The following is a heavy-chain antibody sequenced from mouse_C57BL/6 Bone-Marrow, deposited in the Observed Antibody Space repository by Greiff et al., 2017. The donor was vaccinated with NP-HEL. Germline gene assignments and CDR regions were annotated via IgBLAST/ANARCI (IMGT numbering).Heavy chain of an antibody. CDR1: GYTFTSYW. CDR3: ARDYGGDY. D-gene: IGHD1-1*01. J-gene: IGHJ2*01. V-gene: IGHV1-50*01. CDR2: IDPSDSYT. Sequence: QVQLQQPGAELVKPGASVKLSCKASGYTFTSYWMQWVKQRPGQGLEWIGEIDPSDSYTNYNQKFKGKATLTVDTSSSTAYMQLSSLTSEDSAVYSCARDYGGDYWGQGTTLTVSS.